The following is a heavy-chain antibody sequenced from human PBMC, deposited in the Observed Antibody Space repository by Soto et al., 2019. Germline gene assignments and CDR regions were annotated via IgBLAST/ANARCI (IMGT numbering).Heavy chain of an antibody. D-gene: IGHD5-18*01. V-gene: IGHV3-23*01. CDR1: GFTFGSYA. J-gene: IGHJ5*02. Sequence: EVQLLESGGDLVQPGGSLRLSCAASGFTFGSYAMIWVRQAAGKGLVWVSTISSSGDSAYYADSVKGRFTVSRDNSMNTLYMQMNSLRAEDTAVYYCAKSDTALSYGFDPWGQGTVVTVSS. CDR3: AKSDTALSYGFDP. CDR2: ISSSGDSA.